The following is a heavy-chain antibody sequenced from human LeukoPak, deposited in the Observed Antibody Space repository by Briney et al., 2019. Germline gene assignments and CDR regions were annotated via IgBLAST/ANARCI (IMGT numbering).Heavy chain of an antibody. J-gene: IGHJ4*02. CDR2: IKQDGSEK. CDR1: GFTFSSYW. CDR3: ARDWAVAGTLDY. D-gene: IGHD6-19*01. Sequence: GESLKISCAASGFTFSSYWMSWVRQAPGKGLEWVANIKQDGSEKYYVDSVKGRFTISRDNAKNSLYLQMNSLRAEDTAVYYCARDWAVAGTLDYWGQGTLVTVSS. V-gene: IGHV3-7*01.